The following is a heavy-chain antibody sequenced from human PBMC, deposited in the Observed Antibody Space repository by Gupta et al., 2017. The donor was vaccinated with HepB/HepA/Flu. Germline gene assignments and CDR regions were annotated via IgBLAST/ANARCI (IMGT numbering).Heavy chain of an antibody. V-gene: IGHV3-30*18. D-gene: IGHD4-23*01. Sequence: QVQLVESGGGVVQPGRSLRLSCAASGFTFSSYGMHWVRQAPGKGLEWVAVISYDGSNKYYADSVKGRVTISRDNSKNTLYLQMNSLRAEDTAVYYCAKVSTVVTTYYYYGMDVWGQGTTVTVSS. CDR1: GFTFSSYG. CDR2: ISYDGSNK. J-gene: IGHJ6*02. CDR3: AKVSTVVTTYYYYGMDV.